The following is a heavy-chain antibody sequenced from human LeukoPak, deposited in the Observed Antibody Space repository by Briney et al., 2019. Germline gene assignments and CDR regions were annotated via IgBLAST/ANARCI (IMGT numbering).Heavy chain of an antibody. CDR2: INPSSGGT. CDR3: ARASIGRAFDY. D-gene: IGHD6-6*01. J-gene: IGHJ4*02. V-gene: IGHV1-2*04. CDR1: GYTFTGYY. Sequence: GASVKVSCKASGYTFTGYYMHWVRQAPGQGLEWMGWINPSSGGTNYAQKFQGWVTMTRDTSISTAYMELSRLRSDDTAVYYCARASIGRAFDYWGQGTLVTVSS.